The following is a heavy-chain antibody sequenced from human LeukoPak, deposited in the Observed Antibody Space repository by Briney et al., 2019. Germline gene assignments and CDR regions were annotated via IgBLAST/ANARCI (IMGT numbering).Heavy chain of an antibody. Sequence: GRSLRLSCAASGFTFSSYAMYWVRQAPGKGLEWVAVTSYDGSNKYYADSVKGRFTISRDNSKNTVYLEMNSLRAEDTAVYYXXXXXXXXYDSSGTLGYWGQGTLVTVSS. CDR1: GFTFSSYA. D-gene: IGHD3-22*01. J-gene: IGHJ4*02. V-gene: IGHV3-30-3*01. CDR2: TSYDGSNK. CDR3: XXXXXXXYDSSGTLGY.